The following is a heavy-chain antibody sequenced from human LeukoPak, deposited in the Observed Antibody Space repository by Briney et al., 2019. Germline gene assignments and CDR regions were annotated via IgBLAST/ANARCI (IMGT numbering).Heavy chain of an antibody. V-gene: IGHV4-39*01. Sequence: SETLSLTCNVSGGSISSDYWTWIRQPPGKGLEWIGSIYYSGSTYYNPSLKSRVTISVDTSKNQFSLKLSSVTATDTAVYYCARPGSGYYFDYWGQGTLVTVSS. J-gene: IGHJ4*02. CDR1: GGSISSDY. CDR3: ARPGSGYYFDY. D-gene: IGHD5-12*01. CDR2: IYYSGST.